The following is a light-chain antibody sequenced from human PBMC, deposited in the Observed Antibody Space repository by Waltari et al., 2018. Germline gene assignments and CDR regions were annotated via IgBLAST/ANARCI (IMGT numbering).Light chain of an antibody. V-gene: IGLV3-21*02. J-gene: IGLJ3*02. CDR3: QVWDSQLWV. Sequence: SYVLTQPPSVSVAPGQTARITCGGNNIGDKSVHWYQQRPGQAPVLVVYDDSDRPSGSAERFSGANSGNMATLTISRVEGSDEADYYCQVWDSQLWVFGGGTELTVL. CDR2: DDS. CDR1: NIGDKS.